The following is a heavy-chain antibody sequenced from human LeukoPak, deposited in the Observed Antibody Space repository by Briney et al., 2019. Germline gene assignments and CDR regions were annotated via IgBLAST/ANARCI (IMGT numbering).Heavy chain of an antibody. J-gene: IGHJ4*02. CDR2: ITSDSRST. CDR1: GFTFSSFS. V-gene: IGHV3-48*04. CDR3: ARVIGSYGDSAY. D-gene: IGHD4-17*01. Sequence: PGGSLRLSCVASGFTFSSFSMNWARQAPGKGLEWISYITSDSRSTYYADSVKGRFTISRDNAKNSLFLQMNSLRAEDTAVYYCARVIGSYGDSAYWGQGTLVTVSS.